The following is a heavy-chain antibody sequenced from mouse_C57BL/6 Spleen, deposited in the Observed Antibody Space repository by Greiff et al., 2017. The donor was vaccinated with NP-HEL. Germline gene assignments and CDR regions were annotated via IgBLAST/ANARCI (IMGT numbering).Heavy chain of an antibody. CDR1: GYTFTDYE. J-gene: IGHJ2*01. CDR2: IDPETGGT. CDR3: TRGGYGNHFDY. D-gene: IGHD2-1*01. V-gene: IGHV1-15*01. Sequence: VKLQESGAELVRPGASVTLSCKASGYTFTDYEMHWVKQTPVHGLEWIGAIDPETGGTAYNQKFKGKAILTADKSSSTAYMELRSLTSEDSAVYYCTRGGYGNHFDYWGQGTTLTVSS.